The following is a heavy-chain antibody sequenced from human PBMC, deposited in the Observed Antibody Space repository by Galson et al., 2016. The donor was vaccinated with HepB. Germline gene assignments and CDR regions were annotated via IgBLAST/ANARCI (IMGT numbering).Heavy chain of an antibody. V-gene: IGHV4-34*01. CDR1: GDSVSSYY. J-gene: IGHJ5*02. D-gene: IGHD6-19*01. CDR3: ARGHRIYNRGWNNWFDP. CDR2: INDSGP. Sequence: SETLSLTCTVSGDSVSSYYWTWIRQPPGKGLEWIGEINDSGPNYNPSLKSRVTMSVDTSKNQLSLKLNSVTAADTAVYYCARGHRIYNRGWNNWFDPWGQGALVTVSS.